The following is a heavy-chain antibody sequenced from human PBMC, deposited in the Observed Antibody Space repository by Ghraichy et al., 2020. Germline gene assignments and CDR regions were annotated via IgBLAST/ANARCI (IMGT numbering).Heavy chain of an antibody. J-gene: IGHJ4*02. CDR1: GFSLSGYS. CDR3: ATLILTGYIPLDY. CDR2: ISSTSSHI. V-gene: IGHV3-21*01. D-gene: IGHD3-9*01. Sequence: GGSLRLSCAASGFSLSGYSMNWVRQAPGKGLEWISFISSTSSHIFYADSVKGRFTISRDNAKNSLFLQMNSLRAEDTAVYYCATLILTGYIPLDYWGQGTLVTVSS.